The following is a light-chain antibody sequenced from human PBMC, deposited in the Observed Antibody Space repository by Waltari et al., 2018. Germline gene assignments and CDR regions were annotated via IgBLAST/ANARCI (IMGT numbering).Light chain of an antibody. Sequence: EIVLTQSPATLSLSPGERATLSCRASQSVGSYLAWYQQKLGQAPRLLIYAASNRATGIPDRFSGRGSGTDFTLTINSLEPEDFAVYYCQYRGHWPPDATFGPGTKVGVK. J-gene: IGKJ3*01. CDR2: AAS. CDR1: QSVGSY. V-gene: IGKV3-11*01. CDR3: QYRGHWPPDAT.